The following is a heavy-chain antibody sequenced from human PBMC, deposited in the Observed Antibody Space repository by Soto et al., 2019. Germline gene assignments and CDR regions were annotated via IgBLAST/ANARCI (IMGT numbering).Heavy chain of an antibody. CDR2: ISSGGTTT. V-gene: IGHV3-23*01. CDR3: AREGGSIGGWFGRKFDS. CDR1: GFSFSTHA. D-gene: IGHD6-19*01. J-gene: IGHJ4*02. Sequence: LRLSCTASGFSFSTHAMSWVRHAPGNGLEWVSSISSGGTTTFYAASVEGRFTISRDKSKNTLYLQMNSLRADDTAVYYCAREGGSIGGWFGRKFDSWGQGTQVTVSS.